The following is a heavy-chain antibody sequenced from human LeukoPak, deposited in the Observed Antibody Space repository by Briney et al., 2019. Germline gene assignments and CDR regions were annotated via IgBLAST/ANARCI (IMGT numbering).Heavy chain of an antibody. Sequence: SETLSLTCAVYGGSFSGYYWSWIRQPPGKGLEWIGEINHSGSANYNPSLKSRVTISVDTSKNQFSLKLSSVTAADTAVYYCARHRNLSRYCSGGSCYAFDYWGQGTLVTVSS. J-gene: IGHJ4*02. CDR3: ARHRNLSRYCSGGSCYAFDY. CDR2: INHSGSA. D-gene: IGHD2-15*01. CDR1: GGSFSGYY. V-gene: IGHV4-34*01.